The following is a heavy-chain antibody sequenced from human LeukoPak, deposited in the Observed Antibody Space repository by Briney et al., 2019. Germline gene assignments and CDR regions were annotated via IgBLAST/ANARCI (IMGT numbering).Heavy chain of an antibody. CDR1: GYTFTSYY. Sequence: GASVKVSCKASGYTFTSYYMHWVRQAPGRGLEWMGGVNPEDGKTLYAQKFQGRVIMTEDTSTDTAYMELSRLRSDDTAIYFCANGPVAFGFDIWGQGTLVTVSS. CDR2: VNPEDGKT. D-gene: IGHD3-10*01. CDR3: ANGPVAFGFDI. J-gene: IGHJ3*02. V-gene: IGHV1-24*01.